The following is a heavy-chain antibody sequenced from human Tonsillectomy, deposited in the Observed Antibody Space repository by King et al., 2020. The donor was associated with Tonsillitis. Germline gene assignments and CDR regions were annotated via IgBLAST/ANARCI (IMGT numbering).Heavy chain of an antibody. J-gene: IGHJ4*01. CDR1: GYTFTSYY. V-gene: IGHV1-46*01. CDR3: VRGNRWEFDY. D-gene: IGHD2/OR15-2a*01. CDR2: INPSGSGT. Sequence: QLVQSGAEVKKPGASVKVSCKASGYTFTSYYMHWVRQAPGQGLEWMGVINPSGSGTSSAQNFQGRVTMTRDTSTSTLYMELNSLGFEDTAVYYCVRGNRWEFDYWGQGTLVTVSS.